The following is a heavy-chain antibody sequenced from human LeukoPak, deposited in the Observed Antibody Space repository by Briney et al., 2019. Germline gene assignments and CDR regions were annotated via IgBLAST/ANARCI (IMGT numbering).Heavy chain of an antibody. D-gene: IGHD4-11*01. Sequence: SETLSLTCSVSGASITTYSWNWLRQSPGKGLEWIGYFSLGETTSYTSSLKSRVTMSVDTSKNQFSLKLSSVTAADTAVYYCASVDYKNSFDYWGQGTLVTVSS. CDR3: ASVDYKNSFDY. J-gene: IGHJ4*02. CDR1: GASITTYS. CDR2: FSLGETT. V-gene: IGHV4-59*12.